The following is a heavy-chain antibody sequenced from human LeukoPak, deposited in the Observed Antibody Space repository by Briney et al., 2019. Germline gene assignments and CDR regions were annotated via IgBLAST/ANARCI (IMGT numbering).Heavy chain of an antibody. Sequence: GGSLRLSCAASRFTFSTYSMNWVRQAPGKGLEWVPSISSTSSYIYYADSVKGRFTISRDNAQKSLYLQMNSLRAEDTAVYYCARVGYSSGWYFDYWGQGTLVTVSS. J-gene: IGHJ4*02. CDR1: RFTFSTYS. V-gene: IGHV3-21*01. CDR3: ARVGYSSGWYFDY. D-gene: IGHD6-19*01. CDR2: ISSTSSYI.